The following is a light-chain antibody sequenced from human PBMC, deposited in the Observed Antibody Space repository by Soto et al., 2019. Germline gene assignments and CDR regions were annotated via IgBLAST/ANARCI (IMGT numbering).Light chain of an antibody. CDR3: QQYGSSPRLT. CDR2: GAS. V-gene: IGKV3-20*01. Sequence: EIVMTQSPATLSVSPGERVTLSGRASQSVSSNLAWYQQKVGQAPRLLIYGASSRATGIPDRFSGSGSGTDFTLTISRLEPEDFAAYYCQQYGSSPRLTFGGGTKVDIK. CDR1: QSVSSN. J-gene: IGKJ4*01.